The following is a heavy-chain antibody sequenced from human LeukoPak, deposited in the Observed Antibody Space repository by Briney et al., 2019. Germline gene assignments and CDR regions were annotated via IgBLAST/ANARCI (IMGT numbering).Heavy chain of an antibody. V-gene: IGHV4-61*01. CDR3: ARHLGYSAYD. CDR1: GXSVSSSSDY. Sequence: SETLSLTCTVSGXSVSSSSDYWSWIRQPPGKGLEWIGYIFYSGSSNYNPSLKSRVTISVDTSKNQFSLKLSSVTASDTAVYYCARHLGYSAYDWGQVTLVTVSS. J-gene: IGHJ4*02. CDR2: IFYSGSS. D-gene: IGHD5-12*01.